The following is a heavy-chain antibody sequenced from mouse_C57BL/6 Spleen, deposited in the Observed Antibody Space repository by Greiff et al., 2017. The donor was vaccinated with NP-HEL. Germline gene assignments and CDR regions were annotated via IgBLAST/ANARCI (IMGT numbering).Heavy chain of an antibody. D-gene: IGHD3-2*02. CDR1: GYTFTGYW. V-gene: IGHV1-9*01. CDR3: AVDSSGYVRFAY. CDR2: ILPGSGST. Sequence: QVQLQQSGAELMKPGASVKLSCKATGYTFTGYWIEWVKQRPGHGLEWIGEILPGSGSTNYNEKFKGKATFTADTSSNTAYMQLSSLTTEDSAIYYWAVDSSGYVRFAYWGQGTLVTVSA. J-gene: IGHJ3*01.